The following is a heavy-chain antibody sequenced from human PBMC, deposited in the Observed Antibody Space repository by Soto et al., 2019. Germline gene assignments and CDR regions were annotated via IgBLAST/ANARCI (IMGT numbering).Heavy chain of an antibody. J-gene: IGHJ5*02. V-gene: IGHV4-59*01. CDR3: ARAWDLWFGEGVSGWFDP. Sequence: SETLSLTCTVSGGSISSYYWSWIRQPPGKGLEWIGYIYYSGSTNYNPSLKSRVTISVDTSKNQFSLKLSSVTAADTAVYYCARAWDLWFGEGVSGWFDPWGQGTLVTVSS. CDR2: IYYSGST. D-gene: IGHD3-10*01. CDR1: GGSISSYY.